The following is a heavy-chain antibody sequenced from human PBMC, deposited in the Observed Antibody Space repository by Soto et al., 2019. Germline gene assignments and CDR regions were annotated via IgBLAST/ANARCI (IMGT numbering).Heavy chain of an antibody. Sequence: SETLSLTCTVSGGSIFSGGHYWSWIRQRPGKGLEWIGNIYYSGSTYYNPSLKSRLTMSIDTSKNQFSLKLSSVTVADTAVYYCARVLLGGYDSGFDYWGLGTLVTVSS. CDR1: GGSIFSGGHY. D-gene: IGHD5-12*01. CDR2: IYYSGST. CDR3: ARVLLGGYDSGFDY. V-gene: IGHV4-31*03. J-gene: IGHJ4*02.